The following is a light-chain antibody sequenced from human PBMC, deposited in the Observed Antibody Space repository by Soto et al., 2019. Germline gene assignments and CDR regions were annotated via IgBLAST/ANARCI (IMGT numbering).Light chain of an antibody. Sequence: EIVLTQSPGTLSLSPGERATLSCRASQSVSKNYLAWYRQKPGQAPRLLIYAASSRATGTPDRFSGSGSGTDFTLTISRLEPEDFAVYYCQQYGSSFTFGPGTKVDIK. CDR3: QQYGSSFT. CDR2: AAS. V-gene: IGKV3-20*01. J-gene: IGKJ3*01. CDR1: QSVSKNY.